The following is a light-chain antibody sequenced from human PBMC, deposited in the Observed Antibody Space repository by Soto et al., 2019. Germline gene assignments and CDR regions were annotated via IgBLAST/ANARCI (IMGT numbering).Light chain of an antibody. CDR2: QDS. CDR1: KLGDKY. V-gene: IGLV3-1*01. CDR3: QAWDSSAVV. Sequence: SYELTQPPSVSVSPGQTASITCSGDKLGDKYACWYQQKPGQSPVLVIYQDSKRPSGIPERFSGSNSGNTATLTISGTQAMGGADYYCQAWDSSAVVFGGGTKLTVL. J-gene: IGLJ2*01.